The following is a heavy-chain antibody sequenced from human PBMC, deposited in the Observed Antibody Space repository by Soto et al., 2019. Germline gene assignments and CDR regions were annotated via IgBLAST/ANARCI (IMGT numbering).Heavy chain of an antibody. Sequence: QVQLVESGGGVVQPGRSLRLSCAASGFTFSTYGMHWVRQAPGKGLEWVAVISYDGSNKYYADSVKGRFTISRDDPXNXLCXKMNSLRAEDTAVYYCAKDYGSGCDWLRVGDAFEMWGQGTMVTVSS. CDR2: ISYDGSNK. CDR1: GFTFSTYG. V-gene: IGHV3-30*18. J-gene: IGHJ3*02. D-gene: IGHD6-19*01. CDR3: AKDYGSGCDWLRVGDAFEM.